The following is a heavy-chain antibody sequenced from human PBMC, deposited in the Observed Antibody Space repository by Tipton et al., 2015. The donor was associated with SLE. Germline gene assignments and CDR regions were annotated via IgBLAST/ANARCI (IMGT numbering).Heavy chain of an antibody. D-gene: IGHD3-10*01. J-gene: IGHJ4*02. Sequence: TLSLTCTVSGGSISSYYWSWIRQPPGKGLEWIGYIYYSGTTFYNPSLKSRVTISVDTSKNQFSLRLSSVTAADTAVYYCASGFGELLIPQYWGQGALVTVSS. CDR2: IYYSGTT. CDR3: ASGFGELLIPQY. V-gene: IGHV4-59*04. CDR1: GGSISSYY.